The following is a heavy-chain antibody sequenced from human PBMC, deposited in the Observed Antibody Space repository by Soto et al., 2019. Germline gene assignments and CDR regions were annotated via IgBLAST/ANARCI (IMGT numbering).Heavy chain of an antibody. CDR1: GFTFSSYS. CDR3: ARDPGYGDFHDY. CDR2: ISSSSSYI. Sequence: LRLSCAASGFTFSSYSMNWVRQAPGKGLEWVSSISSSSSYIYYADSVKGRFTISRDNAKNSLYLQMNSLRAEDTAVYYCARDPGYGDFHDYWGQGTLVTVSS. D-gene: IGHD4-17*01. V-gene: IGHV3-21*01. J-gene: IGHJ4*02.